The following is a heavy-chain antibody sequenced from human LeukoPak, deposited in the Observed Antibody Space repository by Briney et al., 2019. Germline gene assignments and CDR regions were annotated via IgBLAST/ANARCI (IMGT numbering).Heavy chain of an antibody. J-gene: IGHJ4*02. Sequence: PGGSLRLSCAASGFIFRNYGMHWVRQAPGKGLEWVASLRNDESEIFYADSVKGRLTISRDNSKNTLYLQMSSLRDEDTAVYYCVKDTGRGDFWGQGTQVTVSS. CDR3: VKDTGRGDF. CDR1: GFIFRNYG. D-gene: IGHD1-14*01. CDR2: LRNDESEI. V-gene: IGHV3-30*02.